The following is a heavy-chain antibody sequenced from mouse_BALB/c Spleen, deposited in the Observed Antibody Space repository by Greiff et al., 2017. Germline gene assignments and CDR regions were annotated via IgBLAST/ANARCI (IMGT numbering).Heavy chain of an antibody. Sequence: EVQGVESGGGLVKPGGSLKLSCAASGFTFSSYAMSWVRQTPEKRLEWVASISSGGSTYYPDSVKGRFTISRDNARNILYLQMSSLRSEDTAMYYCARQLTGYFDYWGQGTTLTVSS. J-gene: IGHJ2*01. CDR2: ISSGGST. D-gene: IGHD4-1*01. V-gene: IGHV5-6-5*01. CDR3: ARQLTGYFDY. CDR1: GFTFSSYA.